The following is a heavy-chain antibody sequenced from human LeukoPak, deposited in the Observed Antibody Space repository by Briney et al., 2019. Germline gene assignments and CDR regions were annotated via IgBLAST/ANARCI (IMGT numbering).Heavy chain of an antibody. CDR2: SFHTGNT. CDR1: GDSMRTYY. V-gene: IGHV4-59*12. D-gene: IGHD2-21*01. CDR3: ARAIGVGSFDAFDI. Sequence: PSETLSLTCTVSGDSMRTYYWSWLRQPPGKGLEWVGHSFHTGNTSYNPSLESRVANSIDTSKNHLSLRLTFVTAADTAIYYCARAIGVGSFDAFDIWGQGAKVAVSS. J-gene: IGHJ3*02.